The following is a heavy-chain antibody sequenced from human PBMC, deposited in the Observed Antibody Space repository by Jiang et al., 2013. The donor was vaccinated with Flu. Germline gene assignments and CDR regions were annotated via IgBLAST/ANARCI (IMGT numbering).Heavy chain of an antibody. J-gene: IGHJ6*02. D-gene: IGHD2-8*01. Sequence: SGAEVKKPGASVKVSCKASGYTFTSYAMHWVRQAPGQRLEWMGWINAGNGNTKYSQKFQGRVTITRDTSASTAYMELSSLRSEDTAVYYCASLCTLICPDYGMDVWGQGTTVTVSS. V-gene: IGHV1-3*01. CDR2: INAGNGNT. CDR1: GYTFTSYA. CDR3: ASLCTLICPDYGMDV.